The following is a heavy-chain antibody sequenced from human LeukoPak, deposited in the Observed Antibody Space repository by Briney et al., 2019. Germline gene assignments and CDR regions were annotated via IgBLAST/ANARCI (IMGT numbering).Heavy chain of an antibody. V-gene: IGHV4-38-2*01. CDR3: ARNVEMATIFLDL. D-gene: IGHD5-24*01. CDR2: IYHSGST. Sequence: SETLSLTCAVSGYSISSGYYWGWIRQPPGKGLEWIGSIYHSGSTYYNPSLNSRVNISVDTSKNQFSLRLSSVTAADTAMYYCARNVEMATIFLDLWGRGTLVTVSS. CDR1: GYSISSGYY. J-gene: IGHJ2*01.